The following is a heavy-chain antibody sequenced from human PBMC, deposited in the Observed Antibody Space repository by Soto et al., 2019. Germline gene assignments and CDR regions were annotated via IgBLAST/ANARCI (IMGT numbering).Heavy chain of an antibody. CDR2: IYHSGST. J-gene: IGHJ5*02. V-gene: IGHV4-30-2*01. D-gene: IGHD6-13*01. CDR1: GFTFSSYA. Sequence: LRLSCAASGFTFSSYAMSWIRQPPGKGLEWIGYIYHSGSTYYNPSLKSRVIISVDRSKNQFSLKLSSVTAADTAVYYCARAADSSNWYDDWGQGTLVTVSS. CDR3: ARAADSSNWYDD.